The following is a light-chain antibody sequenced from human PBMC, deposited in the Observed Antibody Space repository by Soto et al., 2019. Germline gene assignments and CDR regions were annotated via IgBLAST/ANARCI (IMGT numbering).Light chain of an antibody. Sequence: DIQMTQSPSSLSASVGDRVTITCRASQGISSYLAWYQQKPGKVPKLLIYAASTLQSGVPSRFSGSGSGTDFTLTISSLQPEDVATYYCQKYNSAPCTFGQGTKVEIK. V-gene: IGKV1-27*01. CDR1: QGISSY. CDR3: QKYNSAPCT. J-gene: IGKJ2*02. CDR2: AAS.